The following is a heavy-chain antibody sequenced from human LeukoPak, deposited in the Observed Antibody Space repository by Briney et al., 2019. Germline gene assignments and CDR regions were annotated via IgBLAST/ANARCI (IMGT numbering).Heavy chain of an antibody. V-gene: IGHV4-59*12. CDR2: IYYSGST. CDR3: ARASGGFWSGYDPRWYYYYYMDV. Sequence: SETLSLTCTVSGGSISSYYWSWIREPPGKGLEGIGYIYYSGSTNYNPSLKSRVTISVDTSKNQFSLKLSSVTAADTAVYYCARASGGFWSGYDPRWYYYYYMDVWGKGTTVTVSS. J-gene: IGHJ6*03. CDR1: GGSISSYY. D-gene: IGHD3-3*01.